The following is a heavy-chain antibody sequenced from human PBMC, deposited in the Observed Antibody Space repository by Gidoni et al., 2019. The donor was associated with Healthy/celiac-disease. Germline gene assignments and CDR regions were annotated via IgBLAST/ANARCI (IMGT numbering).Heavy chain of an antibody. Sequence: QVQLVQSGAEVKKPGASVKVSCKASGYTFTSYAMHWVRQAPGQRLEWMGWINARNGNTKYSQKFQGRVTITRDTSASTAYMGLSSLRSEDTAVYYCARGGRRELLSHFDYWGQGTLVTVSS. J-gene: IGHJ4*02. CDR1: GYTFTSYA. D-gene: IGHD1-26*01. CDR3: ARGGRRELLSHFDY. V-gene: IGHV1-3*01. CDR2: INARNGNT.